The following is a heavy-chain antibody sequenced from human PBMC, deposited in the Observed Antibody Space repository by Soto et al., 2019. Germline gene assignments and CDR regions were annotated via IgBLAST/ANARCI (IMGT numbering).Heavy chain of an antibody. CDR2: ISSSGGTI. V-gene: IGHV3-48*02. Sequence: GGSLRLSCVASEFTFSDSNMNWVRQAPGKGLEWVSYISSSGGTIYYGDSVKGRFTISRDNGKNSLFLQMNSLRDADTAVYYCARDRVVTVESDYFFGMDIWGQGTAVTVYS. D-gene: IGHD2-21*02. CDR3: ARDRVVTVESDYFFGMDI. J-gene: IGHJ6*02. CDR1: EFTFSDSN.